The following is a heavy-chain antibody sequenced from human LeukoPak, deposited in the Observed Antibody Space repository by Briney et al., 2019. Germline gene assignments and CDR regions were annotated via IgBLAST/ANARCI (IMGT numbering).Heavy chain of an antibody. CDR3: ARDGYKDRYFDY. D-gene: IGHD5-24*01. CDR2: ISGSGTST. J-gene: IGHJ4*02. Sequence: GGSLRLSCAASGFTFSSYAMSWVRQAPGKGLEWVSGISGSGTSTYYADSVKGRFTISRDNSKNTMSLQMNSLRAEDTAVYYCARDGYKDRYFDYWGQGTLVTVSS. V-gene: IGHV3-23*01. CDR1: GFTFSSYA.